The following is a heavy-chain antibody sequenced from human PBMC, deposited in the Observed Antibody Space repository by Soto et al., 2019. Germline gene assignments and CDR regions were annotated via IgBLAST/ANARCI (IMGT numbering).Heavy chain of an antibody. D-gene: IGHD2-2*01. J-gene: IGHJ6*03. CDR2: ISAYNGNT. CDR3: ARVHDIVVVPAAKISGYYMDV. Sequence: QVQLVQSGAEVKKPGASVKVSCKASGYTFTSYGISWVRQAPGQGLEWMGWISAYNGNTNYAQKLQGRVTMTTDTSTSTAYMELRSLRSDDTAVYYCARVHDIVVVPAAKISGYYMDVWGKGTTVTVSS. V-gene: IGHV1-18*01. CDR1: GYTFTSYG.